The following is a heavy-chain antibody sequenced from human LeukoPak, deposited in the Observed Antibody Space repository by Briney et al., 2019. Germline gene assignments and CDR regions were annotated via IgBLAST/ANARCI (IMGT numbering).Heavy chain of an antibody. CDR1: GFTFSGSG. CDR3: AKDSRNLPFDY. V-gene: IGHV3-30*02. J-gene: IGHJ4*02. D-gene: IGHD1-14*01. Sequence: PGGSLRLSCAASGFTFSGSGMHWVRQAPGKGLDWVAFIRSDGYIKYYADSVKGRFTIPRDNSKNTLYLQMNSLRPEDTAVYYCAKDSRNLPFDYWGQGTLVTVSS. CDR2: IRSDGYIK.